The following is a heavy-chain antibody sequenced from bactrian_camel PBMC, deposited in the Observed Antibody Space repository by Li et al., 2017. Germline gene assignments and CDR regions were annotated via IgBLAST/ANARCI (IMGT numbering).Heavy chain of an antibody. CDR1: TSTYC. J-gene: IGHJ4*01. CDR3: KPGAGIEGTLGCYNY. CDR2: IYFRDGRP. D-gene: IGHD1*01. Sequence: VQLVESGGGLVQPGGSLRLSCAAATSTYCMGWFRQGPGKEREGVATIYFRDGRPDYTQYADYVKGRFTVSKEKDKDTVYLQMNSLKPEDTAVYSCKPGAGIEGTLGCYNYWGQGTQVTVS. V-gene: IGHV3S31*01.